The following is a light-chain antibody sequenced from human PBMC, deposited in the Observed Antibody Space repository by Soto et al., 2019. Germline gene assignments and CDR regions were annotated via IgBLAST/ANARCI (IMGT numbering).Light chain of an antibody. CDR1: SSNIGAGYD. CDR2: SDM. J-gene: IGLJ2*01. CDR3: QSYDSSLSGSVI. Sequence: QSVLTQPASVSRAPGQRVTISCTGNSSNIGAGYDVHWYRQFPGTAPKLLIYSDMNRPSGVPDRFAGSKSGTSASLAITGLQDEDEADYYCQSYDSSLSGSVIFGGGTKLTVL. V-gene: IGLV1-40*01.